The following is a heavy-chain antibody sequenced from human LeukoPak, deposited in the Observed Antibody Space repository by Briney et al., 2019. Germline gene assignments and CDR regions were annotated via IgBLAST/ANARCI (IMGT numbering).Heavy chain of an antibody. D-gene: IGHD6-6*01. V-gene: IGHV1-2*02. Sequence: LGAPVKVSCKASGYTFTDYYMHWVRQAPGQGLEWMGWINPNSGGTNFAQKFQGRVAMTRDTSISTAYLELGSLRSDDTAVYFCARARWQLVPYFDSWGQGTLVTVSS. CDR1: GYTFTDYY. CDR2: INPNSGGT. CDR3: ARARWQLVPYFDS. J-gene: IGHJ4*02.